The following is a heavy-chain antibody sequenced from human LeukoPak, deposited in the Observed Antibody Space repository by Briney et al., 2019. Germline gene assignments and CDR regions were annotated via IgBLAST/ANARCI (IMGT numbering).Heavy chain of an antibody. Sequence: WGSLRLSCAASGFIFNSHAMSWVRQAPGKGLEWVSVIYSGGSTYYADSVKGRFTISRDNSKNTLYLQMNSLRAEDTAVYYCARDYLDFWSGYYYYGMDVWGQGTTVTVSS. CDR3: ARDYLDFWSGYYYYGMDV. CDR1: GFIFNSHA. CDR2: IYSGGST. D-gene: IGHD3-3*01. V-gene: IGHV3-53*01. J-gene: IGHJ6*02.